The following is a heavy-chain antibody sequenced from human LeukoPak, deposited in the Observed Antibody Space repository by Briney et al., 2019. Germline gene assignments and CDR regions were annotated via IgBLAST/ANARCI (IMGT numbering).Heavy chain of an antibody. CDR3: AKYSNWVNYYYYYMDV. Sequence: HAGGSLRLSCAASGFTFSSYAMSWVRQAPGKGLEWVSAISGGGGSTYYADSVKGRFTISRDNSKNTLYLQMNSLRAEDTAVYYCAKYSNWVNYYYYYMDVWGKGTTVTVSS. D-gene: IGHD7-27*01. J-gene: IGHJ6*03. CDR1: GFTFSSYA. V-gene: IGHV3-23*01. CDR2: ISGGGGST.